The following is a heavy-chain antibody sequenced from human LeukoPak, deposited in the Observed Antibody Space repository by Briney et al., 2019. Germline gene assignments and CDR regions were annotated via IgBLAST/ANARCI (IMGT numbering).Heavy chain of an antibody. D-gene: IGHD5-24*01. CDR1: GFNSDIFA. V-gene: IGHV3-23*01. CDR3: AKGEMATSN. J-gene: IGHJ4*02. Sequence: GGSLRLSCVASGFNSDIFAMSWVRQSPGGGLEWVASLGRSGGSKNYADSVKGRFTISRDNSKNTLFLQMNSLRVEDSAIYYCAKGEMATSNWGQGTLVTVSS. CDR2: LGRSGGSK.